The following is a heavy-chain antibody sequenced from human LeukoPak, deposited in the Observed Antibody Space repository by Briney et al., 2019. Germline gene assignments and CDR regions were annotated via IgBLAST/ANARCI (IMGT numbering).Heavy chain of an antibody. CDR2: INAGNGNT. Sequence: AXXXRLEWMGWINAGNGNTKYSQKFQGRVTITRDTSASTAYMELSSLRSEDTAVYYCARDRSSYDYWGQGTLVTVSP. V-gene: IGHV1-3*01. D-gene: IGHD3-10*01. J-gene: IGHJ4*02. CDR3: ARDRSSYDY.